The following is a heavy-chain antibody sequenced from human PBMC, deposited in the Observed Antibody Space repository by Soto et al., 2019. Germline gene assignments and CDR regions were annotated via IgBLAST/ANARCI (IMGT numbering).Heavy chain of an antibody. CDR1: GYSISSGYY. Sequence: SETLSLTCAVSGYSISSGYYWGWIRQPPGKGLEWIGSIYHSGSTYYNPSLKSRVTISVDTSKNQFSLKLSSVTAADTAVYYCARDRGWGEVGVDYWGQGTLVTVSS. D-gene: IGHD1-26*01. J-gene: IGHJ4*02. V-gene: IGHV4-38-2*02. CDR2: IYHSGST. CDR3: ARDRGWGEVGVDY.